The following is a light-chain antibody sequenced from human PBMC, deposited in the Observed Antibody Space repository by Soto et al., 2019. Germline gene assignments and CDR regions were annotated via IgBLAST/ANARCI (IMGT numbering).Light chain of an antibody. CDR3: QQRSNWPRLYT. CDR2: DAS. V-gene: IGKV3-11*01. Sequence: EIVLTQSPATLSLSPGERATLSCRASQSVSSYLAWYQQKPGQAPRLLIYDASNRATGIPARFSGSGSGTDFTLTISSLEPEDFAVYYCQQRSNWPRLYTFGQGTKLGSN. J-gene: IGKJ2*01. CDR1: QSVSSY.